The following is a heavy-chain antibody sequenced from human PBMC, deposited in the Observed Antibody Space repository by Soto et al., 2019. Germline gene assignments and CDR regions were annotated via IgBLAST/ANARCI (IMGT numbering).Heavy chain of an antibody. V-gene: IGHV3-21*04. CDR2: ITPSSNYT. CDR3: AQGKISTTGLNY. CDR1: GFKFSIYT. J-gene: IGHJ4*02. D-gene: IGHD1-1*01. Sequence: PGGSQRLSCEASGFKFSIYTINWVHQKKGKGLEWVSSITPSSNYTYYADSVKGRFTISRDDSKKTLYLQMNSLRVEDAAIYFCAQGKISTTGLNYWGQGTLVTVSS.